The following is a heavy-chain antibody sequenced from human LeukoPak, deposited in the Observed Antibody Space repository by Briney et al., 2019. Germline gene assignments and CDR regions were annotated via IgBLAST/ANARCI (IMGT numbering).Heavy chain of an antibody. D-gene: IGHD6-13*01. CDR1: GFTFSSYS. CDR2: ISSSSSTI. J-gene: IGHJ6*03. Sequence: GGSLRPSCAASGFTFSSYSMNWVRQAPGKGLEWVSYISSSSSTIYYADSVKGRFTISRDNAKNSLYLQMNSLRAEDTAVYYCARAVWSVYSSSWYAFYYMDVWGKGTTVTVSS. CDR3: ARAVWSVYSSSWYAFYYMDV. V-gene: IGHV3-48*04.